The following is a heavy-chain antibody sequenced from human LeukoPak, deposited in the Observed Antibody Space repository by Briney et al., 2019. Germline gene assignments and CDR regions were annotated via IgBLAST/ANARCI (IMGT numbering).Heavy chain of an antibody. D-gene: IGHD6-19*01. J-gene: IGHJ4*02. Sequence: ASVKVSCKSSGGSFSTYAVNWVRQAPGQGLEWMGRLIPVLGMSHYAPGFQGRVTLTADRSTNTAYMELDRLTSDDTAVYFCARDSKQWLVPTPFDYWGQGTLVTVSS. V-gene: IGHV1-69*04. CDR1: GGSFSTYA. CDR2: LIPVLGMS. CDR3: ARDSKQWLVPTPFDY.